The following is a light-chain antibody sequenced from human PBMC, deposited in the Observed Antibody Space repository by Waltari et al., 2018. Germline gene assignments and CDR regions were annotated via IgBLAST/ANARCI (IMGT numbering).Light chain of an antibody. CDR3: SSFAGNYILYV. CDR1: SSDVGGYNY. V-gene: IGLV2-8*01. Sequence: QSALTQPPSASGSPGQSVTIPCTGTSSDVGGYNYVSWYQQHPGKAPKLIIYEVNKRPSGVPERFSGSKSGNTASLTVSGLQAEDEADYYCSSFAGNYILYVFGTGTKVTVL. J-gene: IGLJ1*01. CDR2: EVN.